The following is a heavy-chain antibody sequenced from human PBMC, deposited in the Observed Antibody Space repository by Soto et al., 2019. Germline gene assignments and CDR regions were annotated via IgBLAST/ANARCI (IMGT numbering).Heavy chain of an antibody. CDR1: GYTFTSYA. CDR2: INAGNGNT. Sequence: ASVKVSCKASGYTFTSYAMHWVRQAPGQRLEWMGWINAGNGNTKYSQKFQGRVTITRDTSISTAYMELSSLRSEDTAVYYCARGRDYGDYSFDYWGQGTLVTVSS. D-gene: IGHD4-17*01. J-gene: IGHJ4*02. CDR3: ARGRDYGDYSFDY. V-gene: IGHV1-3*01.